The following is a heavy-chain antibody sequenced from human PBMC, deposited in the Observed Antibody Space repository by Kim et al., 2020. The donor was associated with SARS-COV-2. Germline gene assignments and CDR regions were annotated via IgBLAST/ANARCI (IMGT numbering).Heavy chain of an antibody. J-gene: IGHJ3*02. D-gene: IGHD5-12*01. CDR3: ARDGDGYNRVTFDI. V-gene: IGHV3-7*01. CDR2: IKEDGSEK. CDR1: GFTFSSYW. Sequence: GGSLRLSCAASGFTFSSYWMSWVRQAPGKGLEWVANIKEDGSEKYHVDSVKRRFTISRDNAKNSLYLQMNSLRAEDTAVYYCARDGDGYNRVTFDIWGQGTMVTVSS.